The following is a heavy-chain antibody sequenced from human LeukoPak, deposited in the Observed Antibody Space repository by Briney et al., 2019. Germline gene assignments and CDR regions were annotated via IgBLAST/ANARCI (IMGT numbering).Heavy chain of an antibody. V-gene: IGHV3-30*04. CDR3: TNSDDYGDY. CDR2: IAFDDTDR. CDR1: GFIFGDYA. D-gene: IGHD4-17*01. Sequence: GGSLRLSCAASGFIFGDYAMHWVRQAPGKGLEWVAAIAFDDTDRYYIDSVEGRFTISRDDSKNTLYLHMTSLRAEDTAVYYCTNSDDYGDYWGQGTLVTVSS. J-gene: IGHJ4*02.